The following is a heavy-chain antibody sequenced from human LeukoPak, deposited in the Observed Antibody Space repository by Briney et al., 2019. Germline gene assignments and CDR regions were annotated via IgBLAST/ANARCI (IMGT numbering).Heavy chain of an antibody. CDR2: INTDGSST. V-gene: IGHV3-74*01. J-gene: IGHJ6*03. CDR3: AKDGRHCSSTSCLGDYYYYYMDV. Sequence: GGSLRLSCAASGFTFSYYWMHWVRQPPGKGLVWVSRINTDGSSTTYADSVKGRFTISRDNAKNTLYLQMNSLRAEDTAVYYCAKDGRHCSSTSCLGDYYYYYMDVWGKGTTATVSS. CDR1: GFTFSYYW. D-gene: IGHD2-2*01.